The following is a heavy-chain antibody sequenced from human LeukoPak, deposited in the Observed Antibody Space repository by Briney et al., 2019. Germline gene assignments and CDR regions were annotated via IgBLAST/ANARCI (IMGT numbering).Heavy chain of an antibody. CDR1: GGSISSSSSY. Sequence: SETLSLTCSVSGGSISSSSSYWGWIRQPPGKGLEWIGSIYYSGSTYYNPSLKSRVTISVDTSKNQFSLKLSSVTAADTAVYYCARILNSSSYYFDYWGQGTLVTVSS. V-gene: IGHV4-39*07. CDR3: ARILNSSSYYFDY. J-gene: IGHJ4*02. D-gene: IGHD6-6*01. CDR2: IYYSGST.